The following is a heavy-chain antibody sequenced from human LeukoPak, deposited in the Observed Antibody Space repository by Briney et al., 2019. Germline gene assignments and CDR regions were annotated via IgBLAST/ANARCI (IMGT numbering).Heavy chain of an antibody. CDR2: ISAYSGDT. V-gene: IGHV1-18*04. J-gene: IGHJ2*01. Sequence: ASVKVSCKASGYSFSGYAISWVRQAPGQGLERMGRISAYSGDTKYAQNFQGRLTMTTDTSTSTAYMELRSLRSDDTAVYFCARPGTSYGDYGWYFDLWGRGTLVTVSS. D-gene: IGHD4-17*01. CDR3: ARPGTSYGDYGWYFDL. CDR1: GYSFSGYA.